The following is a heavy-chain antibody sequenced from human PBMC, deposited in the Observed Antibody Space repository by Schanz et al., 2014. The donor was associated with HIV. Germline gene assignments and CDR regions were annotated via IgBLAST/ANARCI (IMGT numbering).Heavy chain of an antibody. D-gene: IGHD4-17*01. J-gene: IGHJ6*02. CDR1: GFTFSTYW. CDR2: IKQDGSET. Sequence: EVQLVESGGGLVQPGGSLRLSCAASGFTFSTYWMMWVRQAPGRGLEWVANIKQDGSETYYVDSVKGRFAISRDNSKTTFYLQMNTLRLEDTAVYFCAKDPRGWAAFTVPYDYGVEVWGRGTTVIVSS. V-gene: IGHV3-7*01. CDR3: AKDPRGWAAFTVPYDYGVEV.